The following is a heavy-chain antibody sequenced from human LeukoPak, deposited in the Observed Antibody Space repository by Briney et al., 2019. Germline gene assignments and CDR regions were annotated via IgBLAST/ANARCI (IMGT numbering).Heavy chain of an antibody. Sequence: GGSLRLSCAASGFTFRDYYMSWIRQAPGKGLEWVSYISSSGSTIYYADSVKGRLTISRDNAKNSLYLQMNSLRAEDTAVYYCARDHITTVSGGDYWGQGTLVTVSS. V-gene: IGHV3-11*04. CDR2: ISSSGSTI. CDR1: GFTFRDYY. J-gene: IGHJ4*02. CDR3: ARDHITTVSGGDY. D-gene: IGHD1-26*01.